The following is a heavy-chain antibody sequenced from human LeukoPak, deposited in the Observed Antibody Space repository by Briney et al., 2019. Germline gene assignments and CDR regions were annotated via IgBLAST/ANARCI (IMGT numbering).Heavy chain of an antibody. V-gene: IGHV3-23*01. J-gene: IGHJ3*02. CDR1: GFTFSSYA. CDR2: ISGSGGST. D-gene: IGHD6-13*01. CDR3: AKDRESSIAAAGPLDGAFDI. Sequence: GGSLRLSCAVSGFTFSSYAMSWVRQAPGKGLEWVSAISGSGGSTYYADSVKGRFTISRDNSKNTLYLQMNSLRAEDTAVYYCAKDRESSIAAAGPLDGAFDIWGQGTMVTVSS.